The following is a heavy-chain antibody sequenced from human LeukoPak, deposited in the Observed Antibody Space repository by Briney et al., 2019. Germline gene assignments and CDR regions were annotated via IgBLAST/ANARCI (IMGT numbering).Heavy chain of an antibody. CDR1: GGSISSSRYY. J-gene: IGHJ4*02. Sequence: SQTLSLTCTVSGGSISSSRYYWGWIRQPPGKGLEWIGSIYYSGSRSYYNPSLKSRVTISVGTSKNQISLNRSSVTAADTAVYYCARRAREFGWVFDYWGQGTLVTVSS. V-gene: IGHV4-39*01. CDR2: IYYSGSRS. CDR3: ARRAREFGWVFDY. D-gene: IGHD3-10*01.